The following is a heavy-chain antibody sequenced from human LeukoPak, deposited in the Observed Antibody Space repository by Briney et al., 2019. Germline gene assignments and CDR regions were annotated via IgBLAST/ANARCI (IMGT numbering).Heavy chain of an antibody. Sequence: GASVKVSCKASGYIFTGYYMHWVRQAPGQGLEWMGWINPNSGGTNYAQKFQGRVTMTRDTSISTAYMELSRLRSDDTAVYYCARDLWFGELYPYNWFDPWGQGTLVTVSS. CDR1: GYIFTGYY. V-gene: IGHV1-2*02. CDR3: ARDLWFGELYPYNWFDP. J-gene: IGHJ5*02. CDR2: INPNSGGT. D-gene: IGHD3-10*01.